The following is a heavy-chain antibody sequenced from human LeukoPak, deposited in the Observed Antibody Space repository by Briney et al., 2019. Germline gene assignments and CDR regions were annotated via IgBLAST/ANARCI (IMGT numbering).Heavy chain of an antibody. CDR3: ARHESAVGALFY. V-gene: IGHV4-59*08. J-gene: IGHJ4*02. CDR1: GGTISRYY. Sequence: PSETLSLTCTVSGGTISRYYWSWIRQSPGKGLEWIGYIYSSGSTNSNPSLKSRVTISVDTSRNQFSLNLRPVTAADTAVYYCARHESAVGALFYWGQGTLVTVSS. D-gene: IGHD1-26*01. CDR2: IYSSGST.